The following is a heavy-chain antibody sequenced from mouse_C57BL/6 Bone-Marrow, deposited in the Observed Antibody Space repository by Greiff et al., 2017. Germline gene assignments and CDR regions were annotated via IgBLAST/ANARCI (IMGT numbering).Heavy chain of an antibody. V-gene: IGHV1-15*01. CDR1: GYTFTDYE. J-gene: IGHJ3*01. Sequence: QVQLQQSGAELVRPGASVTLSCKASGYTFTDYEMHWVKQTPVHGLEWIGAIDPETGGTAYNQKFKGKAILTADKSSSTAYMELRSLTSEDSAVYYCTRAYDDDVGFAYWGQGTLVTVSA. CDR2: IDPETGGT. CDR3: TRAYDDDVGFAY. D-gene: IGHD2-4*01.